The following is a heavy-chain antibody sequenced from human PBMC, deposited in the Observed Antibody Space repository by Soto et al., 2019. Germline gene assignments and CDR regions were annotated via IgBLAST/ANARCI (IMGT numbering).Heavy chain of an antibody. J-gene: IGHJ5*02. CDR2: IFYSGSSGST. CDR1: GASISSYY. V-gene: IGHV4-59*01. Sequence: SETLSLTCSVSGASISSYYWSWIRQPPGKGLEWIGYIFYSGSSGSTNYNPSLKSRVTISVDTSKNQFSLKLSSVTAADTAVYYCARTALGWLDPWGQGTLVTVSS. CDR3: ARTALGWLDP. D-gene: IGHD2-21*02.